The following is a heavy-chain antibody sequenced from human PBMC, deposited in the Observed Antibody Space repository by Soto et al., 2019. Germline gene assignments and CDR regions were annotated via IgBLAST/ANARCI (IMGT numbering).Heavy chain of an antibody. Sequence: GGSLRLSCAASGFTFSSFGMHWVRQAPGKGLEWVSLIWYDGSKKSYGDSVRGRFTISRDNAANSLFLRMASLRAEDTATYYCTRDPNLYCVGADRYVYWGQGTPVTVSS. D-gene: IGHD2-21*01. CDR3: TRDPNLYCVGADRYVY. CDR1: GFTFSSFG. CDR2: IWYDGSKK. V-gene: IGHV3-33*02. J-gene: IGHJ4*02.